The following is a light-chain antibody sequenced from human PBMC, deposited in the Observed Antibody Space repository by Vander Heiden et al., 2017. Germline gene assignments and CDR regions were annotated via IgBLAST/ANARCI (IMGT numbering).Light chain of an antibody. J-gene: IGKJ3*01. CDR2: GAS. CDR1: QIVSSNF. CDR3: QRYGSTPPIT. Sequence: EIVLTQSPATLSLSPGDRAPLSCRAGQIVSSNFLAWYQHRAGQAPRLLVYGASIRATGIPDRFSGSGSGTDFTLTINRLEPEDVAVYYCQRYGSTPPITFGPGTKVEIK. V-gene: IGKV3-20*01.